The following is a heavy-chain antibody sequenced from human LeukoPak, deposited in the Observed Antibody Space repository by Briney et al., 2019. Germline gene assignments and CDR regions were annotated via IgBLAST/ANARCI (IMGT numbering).Heavy chain of an antibody. J-gene: IGHJ6*03. CDR2: IYDSGST. D-gene: IGHD3-22*01. CDR3: ARSSEGRYYYDSSGFSYYYYYMDV. Sequence: SETLSLTCAVSGGSINNYYWSWIRQPPGKGLEWIGYIYDSGSTNYNPSLKSRVTTSLDTSKNQVSLELSSVTAADTAVYYCARSSEGRYYYDSSGFSYYYYYMDVWGKGTTVTISS. CDR1: GGSINNYY. V-gene: IGHV4-59*01.